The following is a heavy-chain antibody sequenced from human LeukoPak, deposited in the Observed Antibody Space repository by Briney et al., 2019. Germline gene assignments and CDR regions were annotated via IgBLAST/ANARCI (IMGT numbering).Heavy chain of an antibody. CDR1: GGSISNYF. J-gene: IGHJ6*03. CDR3: ARGPALIYYHYHYYMDV. D-gene: IGHD3-16*01. Sequence: SETLSLTCTVSGGSISNYFWSWIRQPAGKGLEWIGRIYTSGSTNYNPSLKSRVTMSVDTSRNRLSLKLSSVTAADTAVYYCARGPALIYYHYHYYMDVWGKGTTVTVSS. V-gene: IGHV4-4*07. CDR2: IYTSGST.